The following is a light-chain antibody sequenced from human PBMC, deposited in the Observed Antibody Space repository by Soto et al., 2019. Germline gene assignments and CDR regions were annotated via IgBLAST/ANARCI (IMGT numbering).Light chain of an antibody. CDR1: QSINNRY. CDR2: AAS. CDR3: QQFGSSPGFT. Sequence: EIVLTQSPGTLSLSPGERATLSCRASQSINNRYLAWYQQKPGQAPRLLIYAASSRATGIPDRFSGSGSGTDFTLTISRLEPEDFPVYYCQQFGSSPGFTFGPGTNVDIK. J-gene: IGKJ3*01. V-gene: IGKV3-20*01.